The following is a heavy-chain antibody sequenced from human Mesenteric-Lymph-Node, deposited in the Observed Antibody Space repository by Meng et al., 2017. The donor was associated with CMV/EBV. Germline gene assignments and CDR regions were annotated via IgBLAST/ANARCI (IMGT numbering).Heavy chain of an antibody. Sequence: GGSLRLSCPSSGFTFTVHGMHWVRQAPGQGLEWVAYISFDGSKKYYKDSVKGRFTISRDNSKSTLYLQMNSLRAEDTAVYYCAKDSRYSGSFSDAFDIWGQGTMVTVSS. CDR2: ISFDGSKK. CDR3: AKDSRYSGSFSDAFDI. CDR1: GFTFTVHG. V-gene: IGHV3-30*02. J-gene: IGHJ3*02. D-gene: IGHD1-26*01.